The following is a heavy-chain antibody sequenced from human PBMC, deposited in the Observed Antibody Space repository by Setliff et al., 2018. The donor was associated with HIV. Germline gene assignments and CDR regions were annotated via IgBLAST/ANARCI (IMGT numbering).Heavy chain of an antibody. J-gene: IGHJ3*02. D-gene: IGHD5-18*01. Sequence: PGESLTISCTASGFTFGDYAMSWVRQAPGKGLEWVGFIRSKAYGGTTEYAASVKDRFTVSRDDSKSIAYLQINSLKTEDTAVYYCTRDKGYAFDIWGQGTMVTVS. V-gene: IGHV3-49*04. CDR2: IRSKAYGGTT. CDR1: GFTFGDYA. CDR3: TRDKGYAFDI.